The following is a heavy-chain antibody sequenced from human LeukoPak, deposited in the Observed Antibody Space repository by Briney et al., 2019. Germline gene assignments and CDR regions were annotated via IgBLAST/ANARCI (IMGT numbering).Heavy chain of an antibody. D-gene: IGHD1-1*01. J-gene: IGHJ4*02. CDR3: ARGRGTTILSACDY. CDR2: IIPILGIA. Sequence: SVKVSCKTSGGTFSSYAISWVRQAPGQGLEWMGRIIPILGIANYAQKFQGRVTITADKSTSTAYMELSSLRSEDTAVYYCARGRGTTILSACDYWGQGTLVTVSS. V-gene: IGHV1-69*04. CDR1: GGTFSSYA.